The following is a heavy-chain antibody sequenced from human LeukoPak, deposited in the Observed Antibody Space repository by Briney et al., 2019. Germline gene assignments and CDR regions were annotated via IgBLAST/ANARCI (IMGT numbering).Heavy chain of an antibody. CDR3: ARDRVGSGWPRPYYFEV. V-gene: IGHV1-2*02. Sequence: ASVKVSCKASGYTFTGHYLHWVRQAPGQGLEWMGWVNPNSGGTNYAQKFQGRVTTTRDTSISTAYMDLSRLRSDDTAVYYCARDRVGSGWPRPYYFEVWGQGTLVTVSS. CDR1: GYTFTGHY. D-gene: IGHD6-19*01. J-gene: IGHJ4*02. CDR2: VNPNSGGT.